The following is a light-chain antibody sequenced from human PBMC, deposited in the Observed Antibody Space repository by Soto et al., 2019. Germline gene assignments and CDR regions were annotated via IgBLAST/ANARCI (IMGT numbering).Light chain of an antibody. J-gene: IGKJ2*01. V-gene: IGKV3-20*01. Sequence: EIVVTQSPATLSVSPGERATLSCRASQSVSSNYLAWYQQKRGQAPRLLIYAASARATGIPDRFSGSGSGTDFTLTISRLEPEDFAVYFCQLYGSSPPRYTFAQGTKLEIK. CDR2: AAS. CDR3: QLYGSSPPRYT. CDR1: QSVSSNY.